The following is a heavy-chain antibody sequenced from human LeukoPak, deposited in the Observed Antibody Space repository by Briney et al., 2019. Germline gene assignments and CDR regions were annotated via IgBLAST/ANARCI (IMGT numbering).Heavy chain of an antibody. CDR2: IWYDGSNK. D-gene: IGHD3-10*01. V-gene: IGHV3-33*01. CDR1: GFTFSSYG. Sequence: GGSLRLSCAASGFTFSSYGMHWARQAPGKGLEWVAVIWYDGSNKYYADSVKGRFTISRDNSKNTLYLQMNSLRAEDTAVYYCARDRYYGNQGYFDYWGQGTLVTVSS. J-gene: IGHJ4*02. CDR3: ARDRYYGNQGYFDY.